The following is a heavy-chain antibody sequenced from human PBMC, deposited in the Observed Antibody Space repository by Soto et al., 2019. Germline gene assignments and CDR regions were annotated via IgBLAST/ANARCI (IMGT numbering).Heavy chain of an antibody. CDR1: GFTFTNAW. D-gene: IGHD3-22*01. CDR3: TTTYYYDIY. Sequence: VQLVESGGGLVKPGGSLRLSCAASGFTFTNAWMNWVRQAPGKGLEWVGRIKSKPDGGTTDYAAPVKGRFTISRDDSKNTLYLQINSLKTEDTAVYYCTTTYYYDIYWGQGTLVTVSS. CDR2: IKSKPDGGTT. V-gene: IGHV3-15*07. J-gene: IGHJ4*02.